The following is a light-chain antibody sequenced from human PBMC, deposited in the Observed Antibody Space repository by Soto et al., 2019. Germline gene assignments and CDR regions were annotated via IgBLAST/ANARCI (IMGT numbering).Light chain of an antibody. CDR2: DVS. J-gene: IGLJ2*01. CDR1: SSDVGGYNY. Sequence: QSALTQPASVSGSPGQSITISCTGTSSDVGGYNYVSWYQQHPGKAPKLMIYDVSHRPAGASNRFSGSKSGNTASLTISGLQAEDEADYYCSSYTSSRTVLFGGGTKVTVL. V-gene: IGLV2-14*01. CDR3: SSYTSSRTVL.